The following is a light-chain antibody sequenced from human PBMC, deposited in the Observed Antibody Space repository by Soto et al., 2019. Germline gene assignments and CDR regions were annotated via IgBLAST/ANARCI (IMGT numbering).Light chain of an antibody. Sequence: DVQMTQPPSSVSASVGDRVTITCRASQGISSWLAWYQQKPGKAPKLLIYAASSLQSGVPSRFSGSGAGIDFTLTISSLQPEDFATYYCQQSIIFPPLTFGGATKVEIK. CDR3: QQSIIFPPLT. CDR1: QGISSW. CDR2: AAS. J-gene: IGKJ4*01. V-gene: IGKV1D-12*01.